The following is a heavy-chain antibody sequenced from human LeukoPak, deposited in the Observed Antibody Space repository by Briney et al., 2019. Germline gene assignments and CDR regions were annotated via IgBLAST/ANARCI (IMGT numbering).Heavy chain of an antibody. D-gene: IGHD2-2*01. Sequence: SETLSLTCTVSGGSISSYYWSWIRQPAGKGLEWIGRIYTTGSTNYNPSLKSRVTMSVDTSKNHFSLKLTSVTAADTAVYYCARVNVVVPAAMRPFDYWGQGTLVTVSS. V-gene: IGHV4-4*07. CDR2: IYTTGST. CDR1: GGSISSYY. CDR3: ARVNVVVPAAMRPFDY. J-gene: IGHJ4*02.